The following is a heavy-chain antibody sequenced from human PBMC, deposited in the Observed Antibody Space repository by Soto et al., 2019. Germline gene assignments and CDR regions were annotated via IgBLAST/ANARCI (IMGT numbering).Heavy chain of an antibody. CDR1: GGSISSYY. CDR3: ARDYASYCSGGSCYTSWFDP. J-gene: IGHJ5*02. D-gene: IGHD2-15*01. CDR2: IYYSGST. Sequence: SETLSLTCTVSGGSISSYYWSWIRQPPGKGLEWIGYIYYSGSTNYNPSLKSRVTISVDTSKNQFSLKLSSVTAADTAVYYCARDYASYCSGGSCYTSWFDPWGQETLVTVS. V-gene: IGHV4-59*01.